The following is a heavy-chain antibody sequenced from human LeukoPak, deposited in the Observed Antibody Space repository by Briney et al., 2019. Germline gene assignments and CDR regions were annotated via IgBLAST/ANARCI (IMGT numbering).Heavy chain of an antibody. Sequence: GGSLRLSCTASGFTFGDYAMSWVRQAPGKGLEWIACISGSGAATYYADSVKGRFTISRDDATNSLYLQMNNLRVADTALYYCAREDVPHYYNSPVVGWFDPWGQGTLVTVSP. V-gene: IGHV3-48*03. J-gene: IGHJ5*02. D-gene: IGHD3-10*01. CDR1: GFTFGDYA. CDR3: AREDVPHYYNSPVVGWFDP. CDR2: ISGSGAAT.